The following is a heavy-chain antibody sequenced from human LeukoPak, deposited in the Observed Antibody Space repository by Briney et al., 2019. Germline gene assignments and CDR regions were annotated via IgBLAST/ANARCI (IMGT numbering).Heavy chain of an antibody. CDR3: ARAFGGYDSQYFYYYMDV. J-gene: IGHJ6*03. D-gene: IGHD5-12*01. V-gene: IGHV3-30*04. CDR1: GFTFSSYA. Sequence: GGSLRLSCAASGFTFSSYAMHWVRQAPGKGLEWVAVISYDGSNKYYADSVKGRFTISRDNSKNTLYLQMNSLRAEDTAVYYCARAFGGYDSQYFYYYMDVWGKGTTVTVSS. CDR2: ISYDGSNK.